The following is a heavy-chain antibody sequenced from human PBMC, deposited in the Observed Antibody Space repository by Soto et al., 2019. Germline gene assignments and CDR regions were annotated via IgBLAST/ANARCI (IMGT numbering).Heavy chain of an antibody. V-gene: IGHV1-18*01. J-gene: IGHJ3*02. Sequence: ASVKVSCKASGYTFTSYGISWVRQAPGQGLEWMGWISAYNGNTNYAQKLQGRVTMTTDTSTSTAYMELRSLRSDDTAVYYCARLSITIFGVVIGAFDIWGKGTMVTVSS. CDR3: ARLSITIFGVVIGAFDI. D-gene: IGHD3-3*01. CDR1: GYTFTSYG. CDR2: ISAYNGNT.